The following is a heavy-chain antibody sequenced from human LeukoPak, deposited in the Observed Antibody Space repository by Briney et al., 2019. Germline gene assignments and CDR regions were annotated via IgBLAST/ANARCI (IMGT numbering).Heavy chain of an antibody. CDR2: TSYDGNNQ. Sequence: PGRSLRLSCSTAGFTFSNSVIHWVRQAPGKGVEWVAVTSYDGNNQYYADSVKGRCTISRDDSKNTVYLQMNSLRPDDTAVYYCARSPNYYYFDYWGQGTLFTVSS. J-gene: IGHJ4*02. V-gene: IGHV3-30*04. CDR3: ARSPNYYYFDY. CDR1: GFTFSNSV. D-gene: IGHD5-24*01.